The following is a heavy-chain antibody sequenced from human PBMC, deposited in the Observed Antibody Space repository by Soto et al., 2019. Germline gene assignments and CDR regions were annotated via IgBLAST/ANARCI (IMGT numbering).Heavy chain of an antibody. J-gene: IGHJ6*02. Sequence: SETLSLTCAVYGGSFSGYYWSWIRQSPGKGLEWIGEINHSGSTDYKPSLKSRVTISVDMSKNQFSLKLSSVTAADTAVYYCARPTRQWLGLRYYYGMDVWGQGTTVTVSS. D-gene: IGHD6-19*01. CDR2: INHSGST. CDR3: ARPTRQWLGLRYYYGMDV. V-gene: IGHV4-34*01. CDR1: GGSFSGYY.